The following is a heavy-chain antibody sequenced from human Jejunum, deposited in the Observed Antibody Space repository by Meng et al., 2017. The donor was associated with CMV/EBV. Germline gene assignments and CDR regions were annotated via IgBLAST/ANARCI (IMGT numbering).Heavy chain of an antibody. Sequence: VSCTASGGTFRNYAISWAGQAPGQGLEWSGEIVPIYGAPDYAENFRSRLTVTTDASSTTAYMDLRGLTSDDTAVYYCASGKNGEWDYWGQGTLVTVSS. J-gene: IGHJ4*02. CDR2: IVPIYGAP. V-gene: IGHV1-69*05. CDR1: GGTFRNYA. D-gene: IGHD1-14*01. CDR3: ASGKNGEWDY.